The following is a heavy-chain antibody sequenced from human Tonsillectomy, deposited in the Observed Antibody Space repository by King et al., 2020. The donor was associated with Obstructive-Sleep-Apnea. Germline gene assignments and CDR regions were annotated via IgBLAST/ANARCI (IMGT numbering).Heavy chain of an antibody. CDR1: GFTFRSYA. J-gene: IGHJ5*02. CDR2: ISFDGRKT. Sequence: QLVQSGGGVVQPGRSLRLSCTASGFTFRSYAMHWLRQAPGKGVEWVALISFDGRKTNYADSVKGRFTISVDNSKNMVSLQMNTLRGDDTAVYYCARDHVAVAGANWFDPWGQGSLVIVSS. CDR3: ARDHVAVAGANWFDP. V-gene: IGHV3-30*04. D-gene: IGHD6-19*01.